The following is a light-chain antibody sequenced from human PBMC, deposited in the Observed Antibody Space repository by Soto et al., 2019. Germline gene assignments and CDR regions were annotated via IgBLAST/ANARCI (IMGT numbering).Light chain of an antibody. CDR3: LQSDSFPHT. Sequence: DIQMTQSPSSVSASVGDRVTLTCRASQGINSWLAWYQQKPGKAPKLLLYASSSLQSGVPSRFSGSGSGTHFTLTISSLQPEDSATYYCLQSDSFPHTFGQGTKLEIK. J-gene: IGKJ2*01. CDR2: ASS. CDR1: QGINSW. V-gene: IGKV1-12*01.